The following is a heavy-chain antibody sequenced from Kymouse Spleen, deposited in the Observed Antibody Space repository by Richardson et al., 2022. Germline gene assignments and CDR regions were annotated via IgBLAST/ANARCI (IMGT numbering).Heavy chain of an antibody. V-gene: IGHV2-70*d01. CDR2: IDWDDDK. D-gene: IGHD6-6*01. Sequence: QVTLRESGPALVKPTQTLTLTCTFSGFSLSTSGMCVRWVRQPPGKALEWLALIDWDDDKYYSTSLKTRLTISKDTSKNQVVLTMTNMDPVDTATYYCARMRLEYSSSPLLLLLLRYGRLGPRDHGHRLL. CDR1: GFSLSTSGMC. J-gene: IGHJ6*02. CDR3: ARMRLEYSSSPLLLLLLRYGR.